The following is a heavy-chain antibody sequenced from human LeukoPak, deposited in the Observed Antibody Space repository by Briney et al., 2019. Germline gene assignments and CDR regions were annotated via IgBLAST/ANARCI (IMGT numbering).Heavy chain of an antibody. Sequence: PSETLSLTCTVSGGSISSYYWSWIRQPPGKGLEWIGYIYHSGSTYYNPSLKSRVTISVDRSKNQFSLKLSSVTAADTAVYYCARGRGCSSTSCSNWFDHWGQGTLVTVSS. D-gene: IGHD2-2*01. CDR1: GGSISSYY. J-gene: IGHJ5*02. CDR2: IYHSGST. V-gene: IGHV4-59*12. CDR3: ARGRGCSSTSCSNWFDH.